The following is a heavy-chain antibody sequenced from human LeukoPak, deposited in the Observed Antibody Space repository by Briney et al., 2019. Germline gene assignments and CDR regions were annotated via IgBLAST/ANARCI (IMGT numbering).Heavy chain of an antibody. CDR3: ARDRNYDFWSGYHMSAFDI. CDR2: IYHSGST. CDR1: GGSISSGGYY. Sequence: SQTLSLTCTVSGGSISSGGYYWSWIRQPPGKGLEWIGYIYHSGSTYYNPSLKSRVTISVDRSKNQFSLKLSSVTAADTAVYYCARDRNYDFWSGYHMSAFDIWGQGTMVTVSS. J-gene: IGHJ3*02. V-gene: IGHV4-30-2*01. D-gene: IGHD3-3*01.